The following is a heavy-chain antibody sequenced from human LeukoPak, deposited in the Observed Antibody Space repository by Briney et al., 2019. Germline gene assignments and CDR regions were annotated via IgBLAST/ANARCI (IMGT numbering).Heavy chain of an antibody. Sequence: PGGSLRLSCAASGFTFRSYAMNWVRQAPGKGLEWVSSISGSGGSTYYADSVKGRFTISRDNSKNTLYLQMNSLRAEDTAVYYCARDRITMIVVVIKGYYMDVWGKGTTVTVSS. J-gene: IGHJ6*03. CDR1: GFTFRSYA. V-gene: IGHV3-23*01. CDR3: ARDRITMIVVVIKGYYMDV. CDR2: ISGSGGST. D-gene: IGHD3-22*01.